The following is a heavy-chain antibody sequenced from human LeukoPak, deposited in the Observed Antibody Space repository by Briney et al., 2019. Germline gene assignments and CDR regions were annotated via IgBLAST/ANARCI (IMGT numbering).Heavy chain of an antibody. CDR3: ASLWSFYYASRGNRFDP. J-gene: IGHJ5*02. CDR2: VSYSGST. D-gene: IGHD3-22*01. Sequence: SETLSLTCSVTGDSMNSNAYWWGWVRQPPGKGLEWIGSVSYSGSTNYNPSLKSRVIISVDTSKNQVSLQLSSVTAADTAVYYCASLWSFYYASRGNRFDPWGQGTLVPVS. V-gene: IGHV4-39*01. CDR1: GDSMNSNAYW.